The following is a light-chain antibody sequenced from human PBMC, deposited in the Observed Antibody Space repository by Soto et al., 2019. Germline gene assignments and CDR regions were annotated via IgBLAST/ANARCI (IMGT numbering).Light chain of an antibody. CDR3: HQRQYWPPIT. CDR2: DAS. V-gene: IGKV3-11*01. Sequence: PGERATLSCRTSLSVSVYLDWYQQKPGQAPRLLISDASNRATGIPARFSGSGSGTDFTLTISSLEPEDFAVYYCHQRQYWPPITFGQGTRLEN. CDR1: LSVSVY. J-gene: IGKJ5*01.